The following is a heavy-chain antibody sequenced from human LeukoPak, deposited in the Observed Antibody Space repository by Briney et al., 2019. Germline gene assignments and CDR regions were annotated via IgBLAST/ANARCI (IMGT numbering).Heavy chain of an antibody. D-gene: IGHD1-14*01. V-gene: IGHV6-1*01. CDR1: GDGVSSSTDA. Sequence: SQTLSLTCAISGDGVSSSTDAWNWIRQSPSRGLEWLGRTYYRSKWYNDYAVSVESRITINPDTSKNQFSLQLNSVTPEDTAVYYCARGANRVFDYWGQGTLVTVSS. CDR2: TYYRSKWYN. CDR3: ARGANRVFDY. J-gene: IGHJ4*02.